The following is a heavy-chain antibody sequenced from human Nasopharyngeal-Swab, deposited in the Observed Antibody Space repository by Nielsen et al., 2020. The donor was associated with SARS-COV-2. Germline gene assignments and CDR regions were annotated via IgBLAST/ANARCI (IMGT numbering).Heavy chain of an antibody. CDR1: GFTVSSDY. D-gene: IGHD6-19*01. CDR2: IYRDGTT. V-gene: IGHV3-53*01. Sequence: GASLKISCAASGFTVSSDYMSWVRQAPGKGLEWVSVIYRDGTTYYTDSVKGRFTISRDNSKNTVYLQMNSLRGEDTAMYYCARAVVGVAGFFGYWGQGILVTVSS. J-gene: IGHJ4*02. CDR3: ARAVVGVAGFFGY.